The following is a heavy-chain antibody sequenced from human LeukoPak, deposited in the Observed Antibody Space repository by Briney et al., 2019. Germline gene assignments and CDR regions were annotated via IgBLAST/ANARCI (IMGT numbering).Heavy chain of an antibody. V-gene: IGHV3-23*01. CDR3: ARDYADYVGYFFFDY. CDR2: ISGGSETT. CDR1: GFTFNNYA. Sequence: PGGSLRLSCAASGFTFNNYAMNWVRQAPGKGLEWVSSISGGSETTYYADSAKGRFTISRDNSQNTLYLQMNSLRAEDTAVYYCARDYADYVGYFFFDYWGQGTLVTVS. J-gene: IGHJ4*02. D-gene: IGHD4-17*01.